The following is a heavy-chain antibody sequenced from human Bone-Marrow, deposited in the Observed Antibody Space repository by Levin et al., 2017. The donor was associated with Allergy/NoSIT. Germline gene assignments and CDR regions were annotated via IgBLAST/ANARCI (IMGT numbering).Heavy chain of an antibody. V-gene: IGHV3-9*01. CDR2: ISWNSGSI. Sequence: LSLTCAASGFTFDDYAMHWVRQAPGKGLEWVSGISWNSGSIGYADSVKGRFTISRDNAKNSLYLQMNSLRAEDTALYYCAKDNGYSSSSGWFDYWGQGTLVTVSS. CDR1: GFTFDDYA. J-gene: IGHJ4*02. CDR3: AKDNGYSSSSGWFDY. D-gene: IGHD6-6*01.